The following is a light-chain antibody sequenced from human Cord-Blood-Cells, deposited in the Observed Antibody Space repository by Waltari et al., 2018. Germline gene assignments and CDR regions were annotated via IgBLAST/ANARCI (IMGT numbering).Light chain of an antibody. CDR3: CSYAGSSTWV. Sequence: QSALTQPASVPGSPDQSITISCTGPTSDVGSSNLVSWYQQHPGKAPNPMIYEGSTRPSGVSNRFSGSKSGNTASLTISGLQAEDEADYYCCSYAGSSTWVFGGGTKLTVL. CDR2: EGS. V-gene: IGLV2-23*01. J-gene: IGLJ3*02. CDR1: TSDVGSSNL.